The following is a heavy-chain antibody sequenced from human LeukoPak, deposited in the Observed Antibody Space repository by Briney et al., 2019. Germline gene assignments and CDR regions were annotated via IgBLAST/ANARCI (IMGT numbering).Heavy chain of an antibody. CDR2: IYYSGST. V-gene: IGHV4-39*01. Sequence: SETLSLTCTVSGGSISSSSYYWGWIRQPPGKGLEWIGSIYYSGSTYYNPSLKSRVTISVDTSKNQFSLKLSSVTAADTAVYYCARTHIVVVPAAMYYFDYWGQGTLVTVSS. D-gene: IGHD2-2*01. CDR3: ARTHIVVVPAAMYYFDY. J-gene: IGHJ4*02. CDR1: GGSISSSSYY.